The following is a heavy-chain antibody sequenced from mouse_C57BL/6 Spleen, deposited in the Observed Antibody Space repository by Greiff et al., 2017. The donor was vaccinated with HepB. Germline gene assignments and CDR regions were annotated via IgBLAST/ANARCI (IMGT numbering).Heavy chain of an antibody. Sequence: VQLQQSGPGLVQPSQSLSITCTVSGFSLTSYGVHWVRQSPGKGLEWLGVIWSGGSTDYNAAFISRLSISKDNSKSQVFFKMNGLQADDTAIYYCARNYDDYGFADWGQGTLVTVSA. D-gene: IGHD2-4*01. CDR3: ARNYDDYGFAD. J-gene: IGHJ3*01. CDR1: GFSLTSYG. V-gene: IGHV2-2*01. CDR2: IWSGGST.